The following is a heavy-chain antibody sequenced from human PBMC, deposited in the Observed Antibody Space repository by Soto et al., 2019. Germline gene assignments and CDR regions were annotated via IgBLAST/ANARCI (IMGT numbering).Heavy chain of an antibody. CDR3: ARDHLILPAHDFFYGSDV. CDR2: IPQEGVDG. J-gene: IGHJ6*02. V-gene: IGHV3-7*03. D-gene: IGHD2-21*02. Sequence: XGSLRLSCEVAGFTFSMYSMSWVRQSPGKGLEWVAKIPQEGVDGHYADSVKGRFTISRDNGKNSLYLQLNNLRAEDTAVYYCARDHLILPAHDFFYGSDVWGRGATVTVSS. CDR1: GFTFSMYS.